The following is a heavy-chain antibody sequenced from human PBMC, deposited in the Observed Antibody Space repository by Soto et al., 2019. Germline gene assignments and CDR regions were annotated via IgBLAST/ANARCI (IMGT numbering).Heavy chain of an antibody. CDR1: GFTFSSYA. Sequence: GGSLRLSCGASGFTFSSYAMGWVRQGPGKGLEWVAVVSIGGSTHYADSVRGRFTISRDNSKNTLSLQMNSLTAEDTAVYFCAKRRGAGGHFDYWGQGALVTVSS. CDR2: VSIGGST. D-gene: IGHD2-15*01. CDR3: AKRRGAGGHFDY. J-gene: IGHJ4*02. V-gene: IGHV3-23*01.